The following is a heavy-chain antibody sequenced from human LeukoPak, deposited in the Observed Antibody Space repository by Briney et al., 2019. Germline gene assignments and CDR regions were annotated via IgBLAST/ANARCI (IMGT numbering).Heavy chain of an antibody. J-gene: IGHJ4*02. CDR2: INSDGSST. CDR3: ARDPFTMVRGAIDY. Sequence: GGSLRLSCAASGFTFSSYWMHWVRQAPGKGLVWVSRINSDGSSTSYADSVKGRFTISRDNAKNTLYLQMNSLRAEDTAVYYCARDPFTMVRGAIDYWGQGTLVTASS. D-gene: IGHD3-10*01. V-gene: IGHV3-74*01. CDR1: GFTFSSYW.